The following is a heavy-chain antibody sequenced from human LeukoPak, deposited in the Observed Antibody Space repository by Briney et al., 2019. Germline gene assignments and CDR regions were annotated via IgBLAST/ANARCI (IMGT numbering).Heavy chain of an antibody. CDR1: GFTFSSYG. D-gene: IGHD3-9*01. V-gene: IGHV3-30*02. CDR2: LRYDGSNK. CDR3: AKEYDILTGYYAFDI. J-gene: IGHJ3*02. Sequence: GGSLRLSCAASGFTFSSYGMHWVRQAPGKGLEWVTFLRYDGSNKYYADSVKGRFTISRDNCKNTLYLQINSLRAEDTAVYYCAKEYDILTGYYAFDIWGQGTMVTVSS.